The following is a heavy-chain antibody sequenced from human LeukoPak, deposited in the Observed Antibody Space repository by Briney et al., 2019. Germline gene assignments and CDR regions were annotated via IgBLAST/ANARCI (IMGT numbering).Heavy chain of an antibody. CDR1: GFIFSNYW. Sequence: GGSLRLSCAASGFIFSNYWMHWVRQAPGKGLEWVSRINDDGTYTTYADSVKGRFTISRDNAKNTLYLQMNSLRAEDTAVYYRARDGHYYYGMDVWGQGTTVTVSS. CDR3: ARDGHYYYGMDV. V-gene: IGHV3-74*01. CDR2: INDDGTYT. J-gene: IGHJ6*02.